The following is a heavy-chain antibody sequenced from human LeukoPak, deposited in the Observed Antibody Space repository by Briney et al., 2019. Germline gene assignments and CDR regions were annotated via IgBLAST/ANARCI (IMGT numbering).Heavy chain of an antibody. CDR1: GYTFTSYY. CDR3: ARDGPKSEDTYCSSTSCPIYYYYGMDV. J-gene: IGHJ6*02. V-gene: IGHV1-46*01. Sequence: ASVKVSCKASGYTFTSYYMHWVRQAPGQGLEWMGIINPSGGSTSYAQKFQGRVTMTRDTSTSTVYMELSSLRSEDTAVYYCARDGPKSEDTYCSSTSCPIYYYYGMDVWGQGTTVTVSS. CDR2: INPSGGST. D-gene: IGHD2-2*01.